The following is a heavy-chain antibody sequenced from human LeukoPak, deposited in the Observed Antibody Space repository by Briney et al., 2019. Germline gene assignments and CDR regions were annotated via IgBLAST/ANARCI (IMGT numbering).Heavy chain of an antibody. CDR2: ISSSSSYI. J-gene: IGHJ6*03. CDR1: GFPLSSFS. V-gene: IGHV3-21*01. CDR3: ARGSGSGSYYMDV. Sequence: IPGGSLRLSCAASGFPLSSFSMNWAPKAPGKGREGLSSISSSSSYIYYADSVKGRFTISRDNAKNSLYLQMNSLRAEDTAVYYCARGSGSGSYYMDVWGKGTTVTVSS. D-gene: IGHD3-10*01.